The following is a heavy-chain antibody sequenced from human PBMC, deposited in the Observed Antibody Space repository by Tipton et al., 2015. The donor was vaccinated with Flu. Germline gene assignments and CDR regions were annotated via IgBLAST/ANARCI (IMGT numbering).Heavy chain of an antibody. CDR3: ARGYDILTDGGGYFDY. CDR1: GFTFGSYA. J-gene: IGHJ4*02. D-gene: IGHD3-9*01. CDR2: IWYDGSNK. V-gene: IGHV3-33*01. Sequence: SLRLSCAASGFTFGSYAMHWVRQAPGKGLEWVAGIWYDGSNKYYADSVKGRFTISRDNSKNTLYLQMNSLRAEDTAVYYCARGYDILTDGGGYFDYWGQGTLVTVSS.